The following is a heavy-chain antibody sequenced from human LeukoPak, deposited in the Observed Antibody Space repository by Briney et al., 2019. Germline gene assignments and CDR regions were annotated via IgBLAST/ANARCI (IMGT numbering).Heavy chain of an antibody. CDR1: GGSFNGFY. V-gene: IGHV4-34*01. J-gene: IGHJ3*01. D-gene: IGHD4-17*01. CDR3: ARGRYGDHFDPVSVDV. CDR2: VDHLGRT. Sequence: SETLSLTCAVYGGSFNGFYWTWIRQPPGKSLEWLGEVDHLGRTNYRPSLKSRLSISVDTSKHQFSLKLDSVTAADTAVYYCARGRYGDHFDPVSVDVWGQGTLVTVSS.